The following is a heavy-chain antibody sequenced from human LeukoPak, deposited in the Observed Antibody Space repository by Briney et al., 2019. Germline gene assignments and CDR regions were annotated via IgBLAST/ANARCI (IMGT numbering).Heavy chain of an antibody. D-gene: IGHD4-17*01. V-gene: IGHV4-59*01. CDR3: ARTTVTTFYYYMDV. CDR1: GGSISSYY. CDR2: IYYSGST. J-gene: IGHJ6*03. Sequence: VKLRRPSLTCTVSGGSISSYYWSWIRQPPGKGLEWIGYIYYSGSTNYNPSLKSRVTISVDTSKNQFSLKLSSVTAADTAVYYCARTTVTTFYYYMDVWGKGTTVTISS.